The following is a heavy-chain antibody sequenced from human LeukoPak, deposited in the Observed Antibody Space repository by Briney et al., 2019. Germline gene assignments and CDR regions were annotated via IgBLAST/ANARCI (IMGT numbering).Heavy chain of an antibody. D-gene: IGHD3-16*02. J-gene: IGHJ4*02. V-gene: IGHV1-18*01. CDR2: ISIYNGNT. Sequence: GASVKVSCKASGYTFRSYGVSWIRQAPGQGLEWMGSISIYNGNTKYEENFQGRVTMTTDTSTSTAYMELSLRSDDTAMYYCARDQYDSVWGSYRPYFDFWGQGTLVTVSS. CDR3: ARDQYDSVWGSYRPYFDF. CDR1: GYTFRSYG.